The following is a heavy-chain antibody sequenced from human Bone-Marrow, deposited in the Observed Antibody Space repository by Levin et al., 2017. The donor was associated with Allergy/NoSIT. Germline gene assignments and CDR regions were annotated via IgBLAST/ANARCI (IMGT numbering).Heavy chain of an antibody. CDR1: GFSLKGPGDG. J-gene: IGHJ4*02. V-gene: IGHV2-5*02. Sequence: SGPTLVKPTQTLTLTCTFSGFSLKGPGDGVAWIRQPPGKALEWLAVIYGDGDKRFSPSLQTRLSITKDSSKNQVVLTMTDMYPMDTGTYFCAHRHPPPRAAGSFYFDFWGQGALVTVSS. CDR3: AHRHPPPRAAGSFYFDF. CDR2: IYGDGDK.